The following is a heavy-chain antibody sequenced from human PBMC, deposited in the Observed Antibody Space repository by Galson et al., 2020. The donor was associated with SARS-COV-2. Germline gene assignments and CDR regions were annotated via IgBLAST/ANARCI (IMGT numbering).Heavy chain of an antibody. Sequence: SETLSLTCTVSGGSISSGGYYWSWIRQHPGKGLEWIGYIYYSGSTYYNPSLKSRVTISVDTSKNQFSLKLSSVTAADTAVYYCARDLGPAEGAASYFDYWGQGTLFTVSS. CDR1: GGSISSGGYY. V-gene: IGHV4-31*03. CDR2: IYYSGST. D-gene: IGHD3-16*01. J-gene: IGHJ4*02. CDR3: ARDLGPAEGAASYFDY.